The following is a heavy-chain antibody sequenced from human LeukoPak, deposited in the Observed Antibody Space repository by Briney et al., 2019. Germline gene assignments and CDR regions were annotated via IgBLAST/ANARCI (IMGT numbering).Heavy chain of an antibody. Sequence: GGSLRLSCAASGFTFDDYAMHWVRQAPGKGLEWVSGISWNSGSIGYADSVKGRFTISRDNAKNSLYLQMNSLRAEDTALYYCAKGRATYYDILTGYSGGVYFDYWGQGTLVTVSS. D-gene: IGHD3-9*01. V-gene: IGHV3-9*01. J-gene: IGHJ4*02. CDR2: ISWNSGSI. CDR3: AKGRATYYDILTGYSGGVYFDY. CDR1: GFTFDDYA.